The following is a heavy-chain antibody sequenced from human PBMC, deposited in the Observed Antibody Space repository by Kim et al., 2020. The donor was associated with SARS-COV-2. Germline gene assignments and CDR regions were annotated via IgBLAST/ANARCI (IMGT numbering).Heavy chain of an antibody. CDR3: ARDTDYGMDV. Sequence: NTNDAQKLQGRVTMTTDTSTSTAYVELRSLRSDDTAVYYCARDTDYGMDVWGQGTTVTVSS. CDR2: NT. J-gene: IGHJ6*02. V-gene: IGHV1-18*01. D-gene: IGHD4-17*01.